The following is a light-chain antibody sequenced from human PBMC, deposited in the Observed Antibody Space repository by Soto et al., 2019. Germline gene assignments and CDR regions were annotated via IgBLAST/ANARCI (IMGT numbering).Light chain of an antibody. CDR1: QSVSNNY. J-gene: IGKJ5*01. Sequence: ENVLTQSPGILSLSPGERATLSCRASQSVSNNYLAWYQQKPGQAPRLLIYDASNRATGMPARFSGSGSGTDFTLTISSLEPEDFATYYCQQRSNWPPITFGQGTRLEI. CDR3: QQRSNWPPIT. CDR2: DAS. V-gene: IGKV3-11*01.